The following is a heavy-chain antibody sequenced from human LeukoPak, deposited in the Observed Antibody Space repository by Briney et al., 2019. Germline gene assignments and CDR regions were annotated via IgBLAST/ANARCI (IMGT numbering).Heavy chain of an antibody. Sequence: ASVKVSCKASGGTFSSYAISWVRQAPGQGLEWMGGIIPIFGTANYAQKFQGRVTITADKSTSTAYMELSSLRSEDTAVYYCARGPIAVAGEYFQHWGQGTLVTVSS. V-gene: IGHV1-69*06. J-gene: IGHJ1*01. CDR2: IIPIFGTA. CDR3: ARGPIAVAGEYFQH. D-gene: IGHD6-19*01. CDR1: GGTFSSYA.